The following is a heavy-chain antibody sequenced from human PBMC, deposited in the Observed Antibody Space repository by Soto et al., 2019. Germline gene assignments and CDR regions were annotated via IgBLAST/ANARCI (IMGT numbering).Heavy chain of an antibody. CDR1: GYTLTSYD. V-gene: IGHV1-8*01. D-gene: IGHD2-2*01. CDR2: ISSNSGNT. CDR3: SRESYCSSTTCYAAVYRGYYYDYGMDV. Sequence: ASVKVSCKASGYTLTSYDINWVRQASGQGPEWKGCISSNSGNTRYAQKFQGRVTMTRNTSISTAYMELSSLRSQATAVYYCSRESYCSSTTCYAAVYRGYYYDYGMDVWGQGTRVTVSS. J-gene: IGHJ6*02.